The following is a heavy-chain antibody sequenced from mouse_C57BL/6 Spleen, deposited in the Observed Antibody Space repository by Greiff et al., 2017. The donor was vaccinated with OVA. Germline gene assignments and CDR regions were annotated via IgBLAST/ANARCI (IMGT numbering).Heavy chain of an antibody. CDR2: IHPNSGST. J-gene: IGHJ4*01. CDR3: ERCDGYSIDY. V-gene: IGHV1-64*01. D-gene: IGHD2-3*01. CDR1: GYTFTSYW. Sequence: QVQLQQPGAELVKPGASVKLSCKASGYTFTSYWMHWVKQRPGQGLEWIGMIHPNSGSTNYNEKFKSKATLTVDKSSSTAYMRLSSLTSEDSAVYYCERCDGYSIDYWGQGTSVTVSS.